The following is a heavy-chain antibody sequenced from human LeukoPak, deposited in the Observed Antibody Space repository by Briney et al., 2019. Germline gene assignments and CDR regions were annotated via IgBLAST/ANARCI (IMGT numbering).Heavy chain of an antibody. CDR3: ASEVDTAMVTEDY. D-gene: IGHD5-18*01. J-gene: IGHJ4*02. CDR1: GYTFTSYY. CDR2: INPSGGST. Sequence: ASVKVSCKASGYTFTSYYMHWVRQAPGQGLEWMGIINPSGGSTSYAQKFQGRVAMTRGTSTSTVYMELSSLRSEDTAVYYCASEVDTAMVTEDYWGQGTLVTVSS. V-gene: IGHV1-46*01.